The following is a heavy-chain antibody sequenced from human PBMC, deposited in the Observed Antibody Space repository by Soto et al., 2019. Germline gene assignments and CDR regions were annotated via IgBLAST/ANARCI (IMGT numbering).Heavy chain of an antibody. CDR1: GGSVTSDADY. J-gene: IGHJ4*02. CDR3: ATESGSTYGYFDH. CDR2: ISNSGST. D-gene: IGHD5-18*01. Sequence: SETLSLTCTVSGGSVTSDADYWTWIRQSPGKGLEWIGYISNSGSTGYNPSLKTRLSMSVDRSKNPFTLSLTSVTAADTAVYFCATESGSTYGYFDHWGQGTQVTVSS. V-gene: IGHV4-30-4*01.